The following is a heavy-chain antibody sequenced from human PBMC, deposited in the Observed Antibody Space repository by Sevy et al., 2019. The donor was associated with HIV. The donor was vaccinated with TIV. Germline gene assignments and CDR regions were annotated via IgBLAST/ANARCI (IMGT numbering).Heavy chain of an antibody. D-gene: IGHD3-22*01. V-gene: IGHV3-23*01. Sequence: GGSLRLSCVASGFTFSSYAMSWVRQAPGKGLEWVSGISGSGGRTYYADSVKGRFTISRDNSKNTLYLQMKSLRAEDTAVYYCANLGTSYHESSSYYYQAPFDYWGQGTLVTVSS. CDR2: ISGSGGRT. CDR1: GFTFSSYA. J-gene: IGHJ4*02. CDR3: ANLGTSYHESSSYYYQAPFDY.